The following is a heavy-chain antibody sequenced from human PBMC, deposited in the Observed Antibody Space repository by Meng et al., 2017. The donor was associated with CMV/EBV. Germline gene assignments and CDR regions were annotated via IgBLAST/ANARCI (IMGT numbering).Heavy chain of an antibody. D-gene: IGHD1-26*01. J-gene: IGHJ4*02. CDR1: GFTFSSYA. CDR3: ARGSAYSGSCVDY. CDR2: ISYDGSNK. Sequence: GGSLRLSCAASGFTFSSYAMHWVRQAPGKGLEWVAVISYDGSNKYYADSVKGRFTISRDNSKNTLYLQMNSLRAEDTAVYYRARGSAYSGSCVDYWGQGTLVTVSS. V-gene: IGHV3-30*04.